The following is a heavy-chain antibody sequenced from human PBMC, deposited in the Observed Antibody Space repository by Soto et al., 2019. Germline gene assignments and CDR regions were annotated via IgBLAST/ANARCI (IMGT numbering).Heavy chain of an antibody. CDR1: GFTFSSFA. Sequence: GGSLRLSCAASGFTFSSFAMSWVRQAPGKGLEWVSLISGSGGSTYYADSVKGRVTISRDNSKNTLYLQMSSLRAEDTAVYFCARDTPVLRYFDWLSRYFDYWGQGNLVTVSS. CDR3: ARDTPVLRYFDWLSRYFDY. D-gene: IGHD3-9*01. V-gene: IGHV3-23*01. J-gene: IGHJ4*02. CDR2: ISGSGGST.